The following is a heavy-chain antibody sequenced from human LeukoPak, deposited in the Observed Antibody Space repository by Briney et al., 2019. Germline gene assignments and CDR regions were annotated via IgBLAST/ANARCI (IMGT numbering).Heavy chain of an antibody. V-gene: IGHV3-30*02. J-gene: IGHJ6*03. CDR3: AKVPYSGYDHYYNYYMDV. CDR2: IRYDGSNK. D-gene: IGHD5-12*01. CDR1: GFTFSSYG. Sequence: GGSLRLSCAASGFTFSSYGMHWVRQAPGKGLEWVAFIRYDGSNKYYADYVKGRFTMSRDNSKNTLYLQMNRLRAEDTAVYYCAKVPYSGYDHYYNYYMDVWGKGTTVTVSS.